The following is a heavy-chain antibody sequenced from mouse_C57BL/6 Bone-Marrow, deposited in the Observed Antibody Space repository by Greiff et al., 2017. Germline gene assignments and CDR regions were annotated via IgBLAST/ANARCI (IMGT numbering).Heavy chain of an antibody. CDR2: IYPGSGST. Sequence: QVQLQQSGPELVKPGASVKLSCKASGYTFTSYDINWVKQRPGQGLEWIGGIYPGSGSTNYNEKFKGKATLTVDTSSSTAYMELSSLTSEDSAVYFCARAPISTVSYFDYWGQGTTLTVSS. CDR3: ARAPISTVSYFDY. J-gene: IGHJ2*01. V-gene: IGHV1-85*01. D-gene: IGHD1-1*01. CDR1: GYTFTSYD.